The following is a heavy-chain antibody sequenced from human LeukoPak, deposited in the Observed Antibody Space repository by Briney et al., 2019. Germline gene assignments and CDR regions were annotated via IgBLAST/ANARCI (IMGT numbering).Heavy chain of an antibody. CDR1: VYTFTNYD. CDR3: AREGPYLYYLDY. J-gene: IGHJ4*02. Sequence: ASVKVSCKASVYTFTNYDINWVRQVPGQGREWMGWISAYNGNTNYAQKLQGRVTMTTETSTSTAYMELRSLRSDDTAVYYCAREGPYLYYLDYWGQGTLVTVSS. CDR2: ISAYNGNT. D-gene: IGHD2-21*01. V-gene: IGHV1-18*01.